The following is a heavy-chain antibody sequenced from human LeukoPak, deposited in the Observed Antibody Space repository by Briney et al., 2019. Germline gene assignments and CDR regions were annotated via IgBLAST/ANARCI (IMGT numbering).Heavy chain of an antibody. CDR3: ARAKDGYGKVFDC. D-gene: IGHD3-10*01. CDR2: IYHSGST. J-gene: IGHJ5*01. Sequence: SETLSLTCAVSGGSISSSNWWSWVRPPPGKGLEWIGEIYHSGSTNYNPSLKSRVTISVDKSKNQFSLKLSSVTAADTAVYYCARAKDGYGKVFDCWGQGTLVTVSS. V-gene: IGHV4-4*02. CDR1: GGSISSSNW.